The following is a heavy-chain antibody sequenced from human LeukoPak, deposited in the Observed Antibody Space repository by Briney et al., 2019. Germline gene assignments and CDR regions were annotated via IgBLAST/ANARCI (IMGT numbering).Heavy chain of an antibody. CDR3: AKTASSSWYSLGYFDY. CDR1: GLTFSSYA. Sequence: GGSLRLSCEPSGLTFSSYAMSWVRQAPGKGLEWVSPISGSGGSTYYADSVKGRFTISRDISKNTLYLQMNSLRAEDTAVYYCAKTASSSWYSLGYFDYWGQGTLVTVSS. V-gene: IGHV3-23*01. CDR2: ISGSGGST. J-gene: IGHJ4*02. D-gene: IGHD6-13*01.